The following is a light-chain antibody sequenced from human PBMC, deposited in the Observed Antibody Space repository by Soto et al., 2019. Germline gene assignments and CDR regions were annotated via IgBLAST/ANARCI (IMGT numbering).Light chain of an antibody. J-gene: IGKJ2*01. CDR3: QQGYSNSMYT. CDR1: QNISNY. V-gene: IGKV1-39*01. CDR2: AAS. Sequence: DIQMTQSPSSLSAAVRDRVTITCRASQNISNYLNWYQQKPGKAPKLLISAASSLQSGVPSRFSGSGSGTDFTLTISSVQPEDLATYYGQQGYSNSMYTFGQGTKLQIK.